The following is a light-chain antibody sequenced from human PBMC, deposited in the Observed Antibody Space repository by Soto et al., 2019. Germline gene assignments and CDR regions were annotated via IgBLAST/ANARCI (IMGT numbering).Light chain of an antibody. CDR1: QTISSW. CDR3: KHYNSYSEA. V-gene: IGKV1-5*03. CDR2: KAS. J-gene: IGKJ1*01. Sequence: DIQMTQSPSTLSGSVGYRVTITGRASQTISSWLAWYQQKPGKAPKLLIYKASTLKSGVPSRFSGSGSGTEFTLTISSLQPDDFATYYCKHYNSYSEAFGQGTKVDIK.